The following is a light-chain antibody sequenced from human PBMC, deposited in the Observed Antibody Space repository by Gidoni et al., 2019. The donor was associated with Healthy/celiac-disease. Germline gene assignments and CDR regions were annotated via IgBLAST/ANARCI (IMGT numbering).Light chain of an antibody. CDR2: KAS. J-gene: IGKJ2*01. V-gene: IGKV1-5*03. CDR3: QQYNSYRYT. CDR1: QSISSM. Sequence: IQMTQSPSTLSASVGDRVTITCRASQSISSMLAWYQQKPGTAPKLLIYKASSLESGVPSRFSGSGSGTEFTLTISSLQPDDFATYYCQQYNSYRYTFGQGTKLEIK.